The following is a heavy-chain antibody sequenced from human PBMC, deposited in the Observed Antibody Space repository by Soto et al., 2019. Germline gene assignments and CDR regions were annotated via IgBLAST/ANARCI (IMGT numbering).Heavy chain of an antibody. CDR3: ARAPGRIVVVPAAMPRGRYYYMDV. J-gene: IGHJ6*03. V-gene: IGHV4-59*01. CDR1: GGSISSYY. D-gene: IGHD2-2*01. Sequence: SETLSLTCTVSGGSISSYYWSWIRQPPGKGLEWIGYIYYSVSTNYSPSLKCRVTISVDTSKNQFSLKLISVTAADTAVYYCARAPGRIVVVPAAMPRGRYYYMDVWGKGTTVTVSS. CDR2: IYYSVST.